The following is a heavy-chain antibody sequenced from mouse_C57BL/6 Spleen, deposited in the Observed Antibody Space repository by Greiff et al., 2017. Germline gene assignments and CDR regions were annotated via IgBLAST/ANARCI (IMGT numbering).Heavy chain of an antibody. CDR2: FYPGDGDT. D-gene: IGHD2-3*01. CDR1: GYAFSSSW. V-gene: IGHV1-82*01. Sequence: VQLQQSGPELVKPGASVMISCKASGYAFSSSWLNWVKQRPGKGLERIGRFYPGDGDTNYNGKFKGKATLTADKSSSTAYMQLSSLTSEDSAVYFCARSGWEGFAYWGQGTLVTVSA. J-gene: IGHJ3*01. CDR3: ARSGWEGFAY.